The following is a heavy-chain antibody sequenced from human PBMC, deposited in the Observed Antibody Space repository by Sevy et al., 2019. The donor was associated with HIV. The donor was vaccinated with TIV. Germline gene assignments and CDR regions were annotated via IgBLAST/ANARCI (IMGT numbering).Heavy chain of an antibody. V-gene: IGHV3-30*18. CDR3: AKDFTGFYGMDV. CDR2: ISYDGINK. J-gene: IGHJ6*02. D-gene: IGHD3-9*01. Sequence: GGSLRLSCAVSGLSVTNNGMHWVRQAPGKGLEWVAVISYDGINKYYGDSVKGRFIISIDRSNNTLNLQMNILRIEETAAYYCAKDFTGFYGMDVWGQGTTVTVSS. CDR1: GLSVTNNG.